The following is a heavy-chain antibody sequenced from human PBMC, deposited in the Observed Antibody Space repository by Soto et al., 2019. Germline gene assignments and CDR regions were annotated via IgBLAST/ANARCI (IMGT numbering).Heavy chain of an antibody. CDR1: GFTFSSYS. J-gene: IGHJ3*02. Sequence: EVQLVESGGGLVQPGGSLRLSCAASGFTFSSYSMNWVRQAPGKGLEWVSYISSGSAAIYYADSVKGRFTISGDNAKNSLYQHMNSLRDEDTAVYCCAGGSDAFDICGQGTMITVSS. CDR3: AGGSDAFDI. CDR2: ISSGSAAI. V-gene: IGHV3-48*02.